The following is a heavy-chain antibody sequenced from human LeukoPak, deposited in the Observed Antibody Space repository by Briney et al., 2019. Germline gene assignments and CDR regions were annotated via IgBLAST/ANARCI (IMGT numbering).Heavy chain of an antibody. J-gene: IGHJ6*03. Sequence: SETLSLTCTVSGGSISNTFYYWGWIRQPPGKGLEWIGSINYSGSTYYNPSLKSRVTISVDTSKNQFSLKLSSVTAADTAVYYCARRCSSWFCYYYMDVWGKGTTVTISS. CDR1: GGSISNTFYY. CDR3: ARRCSSWFCYYYMDV. D-gene: IGHD6-13*01. V-gene: IGHV4-39*07. CDR2: INYSGST.